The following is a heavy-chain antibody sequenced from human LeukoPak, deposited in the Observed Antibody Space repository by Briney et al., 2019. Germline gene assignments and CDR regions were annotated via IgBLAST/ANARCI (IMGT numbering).Heavy chain of an antibody. J-gene: IGHJ4*02. V-gene: IGHV3-30*04. Sequence: GGSLRLSCAASGFTFSNYIMHSDRQAPGKGLDWVAVILENGSNQYYADSVKGRFTISRDNSKNTLFLQMNSLRGEDTAMYYCARVQGGGYRTADYWGQGTLVTVSS. D-gene: IGHD1-14*01. CDR1: GFTFSNYI. CDR2: ILENGSNQ. CDR3: ARVQGGGYRTADY.